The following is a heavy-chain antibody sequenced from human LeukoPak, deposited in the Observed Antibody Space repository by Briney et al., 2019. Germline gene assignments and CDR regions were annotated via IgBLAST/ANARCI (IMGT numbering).Heavy chain of an antibody. CDR3: ARVYGDCSGGSCYFAWGNYAFDI. CDR2: ISSSSSTI. D-gene: IGHD2-15*01. J-gene: IGHJ3*02. CDR1: GFTFSTFG. Sequence: GGSLRLSCAASGFTFSTFGMHWVRQAPGKGLEWVSYISSSSSTIYYADSVKGRFTISRDNAKNSLYLQMNSLRAEDTAVYYCARVYGDCSGGSCYFAWGNYAFDIWGQGTMVTVSS. V-gene: IGHV3-48*04.